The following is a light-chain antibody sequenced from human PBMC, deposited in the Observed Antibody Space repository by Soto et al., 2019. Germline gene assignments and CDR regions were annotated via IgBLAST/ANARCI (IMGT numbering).Light chain of an antibody. Sequence: DIQMTQSPSTLSASVGDRVTITCRASQSISSWLAWYQQKPGKAPKLLIYDASSLESGVPSRFSGSGSGTEFTLTISNLQPDDFATYYCQQDNTYAWTFGQGTKVEIK. CDR2: DAS. CDR3: QQDNTYAWT. J-gene: IGKJ1*01. V-gene: IGKV1-5*01. CDR1: QSISSW.